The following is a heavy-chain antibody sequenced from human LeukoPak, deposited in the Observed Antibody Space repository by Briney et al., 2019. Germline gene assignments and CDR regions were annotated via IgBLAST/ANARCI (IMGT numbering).Heavy chain of an antibody. CDR2: ISYDGSNK. J-gene: IGHJ4*02. V-gene: IGHV3-30*18. Sequence: PGGSLRLSCAASGLTFSSYGMHWVRQAPGKGLEWVAVISYDGSNKYYADSVKGRFTISRDNSKNTLYLQMNSLRAEDTAVYYCANPKFTSKSSDYWGQGTLVTVSS. CDR1: GLTFSSYG. CDR3: ANPKFTSKSSDY. D-gene: IGHD2-2*01.